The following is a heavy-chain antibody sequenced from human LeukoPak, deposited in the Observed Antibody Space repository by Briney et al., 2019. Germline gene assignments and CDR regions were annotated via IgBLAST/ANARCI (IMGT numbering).Heavy chain of an antibody. CDR3: ARVTTCSSTSCSSYYYMDV. J-gene: IGHJ6*03. CDR1: GYTFTGYY. V-gene: IGHV1-2*02. Sequence: ASVKVSCKASGYTFTGYYMHWVRQAPGQGLEWMGWINPNSGGTNYAQKFQGRVTMTRDTSISTAYMELSRLRSDDTAVYYCARVTTCSSTSCSSYYYMDVWGKGTTVTVSS. CDR2: INPNSGGT. D-gene: IGHD2-2*01.